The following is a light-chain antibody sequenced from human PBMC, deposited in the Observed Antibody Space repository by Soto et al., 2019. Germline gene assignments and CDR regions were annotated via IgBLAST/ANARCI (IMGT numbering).Light chain of an antibody. V-gene: IGKV4-1*01. J-gene: IGKJ3*01. CDR3: QQYYSTPFT. CDR2: WAS. CDR1: QSVLYSSNTKNY. Sequence: DIVMTQSPDSLAVSLGERATINCKSSQSVLYSSNTKNYLACYQQKPGQPPKLLIYWASTRESGVPDRFSGSGSGTDITLTISRLQAEDVAVYHCQQYYSTPFTFRPGTKVDIK.